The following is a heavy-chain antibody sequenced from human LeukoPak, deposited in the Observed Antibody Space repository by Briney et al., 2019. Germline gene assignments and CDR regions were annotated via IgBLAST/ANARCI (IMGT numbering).Heavy chain of an antibody. V-gene: IGHV3-48*03. D-gene: IGHD6-13*01. Sequence: GGSLRLSCAASGFTFSSYEMNWVRQAPGKGLEWVSYISSSGSTIYYADSVKGRFTISRDNAKNSLYLQMNSLRAEDTAVYYCARESTAGYNSSWYGFRNWGQGTLVSVSS. CDR2: ISSSGSTI. CDR1: GFTFSSYE. J-gene: IGHJ1*01. CDR3: ARESTAGYNSSWYGFRN.